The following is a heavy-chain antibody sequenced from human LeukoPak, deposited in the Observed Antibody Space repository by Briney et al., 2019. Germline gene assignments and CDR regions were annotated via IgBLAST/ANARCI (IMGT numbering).Heavy chain of an antibody. J-gene: IGHJ4*02. Sequence: SETLSLTCTVSGGSISSGDYYWSWIRQPPGKGLEWIGYIYYSGSTYYNPSLKSRVNISVDTSKNQFSLKLSSVTAADTAVYYCARSPKAARRLCYFDYWGQGTLVTVSS. CDR2: IYYSGST. V-gene: IGHV4-30-4*08. CDR3: ARSPKAARRLCYFDY. CDR1: GGSISSGDYY. D-gene: IGHD6-6*01.